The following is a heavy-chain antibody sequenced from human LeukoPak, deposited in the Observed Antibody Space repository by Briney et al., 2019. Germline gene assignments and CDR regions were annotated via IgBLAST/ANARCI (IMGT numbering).Heavy chain of an antibody. V-gene: IGHV4-4*09. Sequence: SETLSLTCTVPGGSISSYYWSWIRQPPGKGLEWIGYIYTSGSTNYNPTLKSRVTISVDTSKNQFSLKLSSVTAADTAVYYCAGQGPNYSNPFDYWGQGTLVAVSS. CDR2: IYTSGST. CDR1: GGSISSYY. J-gene: IGHJ4*02. CDR3: AGQGPNYSNPFDY. D-gene: IGHD4-11*01.